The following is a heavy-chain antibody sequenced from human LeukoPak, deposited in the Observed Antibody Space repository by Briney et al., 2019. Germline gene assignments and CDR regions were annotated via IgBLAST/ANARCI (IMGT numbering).Heavy chain of an antibody. J-gene: IGHJ4*02. CDR3: AKPHTPYCSSGSCYLFDS. D-gene: IGHD2-15*01. V-gene: IGHV3-23*01. CDR1: GFTLSSYG. CDR2: ISGSGGSA. Sequence: PGRSLRLSCAASGFTLSSYGMSWVRQAPGKGLEWVSTISGSGGSAYYADSVKGRLTISRDNSNNTLYLQMNSLRAEDTAVYFCAKPHTPYCSSGSCYLFDSWGQGTLVTVSS.